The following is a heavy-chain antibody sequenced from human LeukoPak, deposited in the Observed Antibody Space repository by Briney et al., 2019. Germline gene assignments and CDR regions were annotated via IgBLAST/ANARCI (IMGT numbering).Heavy chain of an antibody. D-gene: IGHD3-10*01. J-gene: IGHJ4*02. CDR1: GGTFSSYA. CDR3: ARDGLNYYGSGSYE. Sequence: ASVKVSCKASGGTFSSYAISWVRQAPGQGLEWMGGIIPIFGTANYAQKFQGRVTITADESTSTAYMELSSLRSEDTDVYYCARDGLNYYGSGSYEWGQGTLVTVSS. CDR2: IIPIFGTA. V-gene: IGHV1-69*13.